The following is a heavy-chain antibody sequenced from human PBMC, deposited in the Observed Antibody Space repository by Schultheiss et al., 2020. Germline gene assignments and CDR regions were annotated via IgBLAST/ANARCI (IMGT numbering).Heavy chain of an antibody. CDR2: INTDESTT. CDR3: ARAGRQWLQLNY. J-gene: IGHJ4*02. CDR1: GFTFSNSD. D-gene: IGHD5-24*01. Sequence: GESLKISCAASGFTFSNSDMNWDRQAPGKGLVWVSRINTDESTTTYADSVKGRFTISRDNSKNTLYLQMNSLRAEDTAVYYCARAGRQWLQLNYWGQGTLVTVSS. V-gene: IGHV3-74*01.